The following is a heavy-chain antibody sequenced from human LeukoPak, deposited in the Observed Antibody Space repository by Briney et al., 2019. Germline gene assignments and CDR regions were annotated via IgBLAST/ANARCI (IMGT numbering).Heavy chain of an antibody. CDR1: GGSFSGYY. D-gene: IGHD2-2*01. CDR3: ASSSTSRSAAAFDI. J-gene: IGHJ3*02. CDR2: INHSGST. V-gene: IGHV4-34*01. Sequence: SETLSLTCAVYGGSFSGYYWSWIRQPPGKGLEWIGEINHSGSTNYNPSLKSRVTISVDTSKNQFSLKLSSVTAADTAVYYCASSSTSRSAAAFDIWGQGTMVTVSS.